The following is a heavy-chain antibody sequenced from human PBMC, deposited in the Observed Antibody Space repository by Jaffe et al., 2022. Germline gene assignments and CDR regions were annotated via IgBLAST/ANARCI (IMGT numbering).Heavy chain of an antibody. CDR2: IIPIFGTA. CDR3: ARCRDGYNGRLYYYYMDV. V-gene: IGHV1-69*05. J-gene: IGHJ6*03. CDR1: GGTFSSYA. D-gene: IGHD5-12*01. Sequence: QVQLVQSGAEVKKPGSSVKVSCKASGGTFSSYAISWVRQAPGQGLEWMGGIIPIFGTANYAQKFQGRVTITTDESTSTAYMELSSLRSEDTAVYYCARCRDGYNGRLYYYYMDVWGKGTTVTVSS.